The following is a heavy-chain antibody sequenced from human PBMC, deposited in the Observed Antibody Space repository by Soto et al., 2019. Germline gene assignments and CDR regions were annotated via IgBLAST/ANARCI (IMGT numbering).Heavy chain of an antibody. V-gene: IGHV3-30*18. CDR3: AKVSAYYYDLGYFAF. CDR2: ISYDASNK. Sequence: QVQLVESGGGVVQPGRSLRLSCAASRFTFGTYAMHWVRQAPGKGLEWVAVISYDASNKYYADSVKGRFTISRDNSKNTLYLQMNSLRAEDTAVYYCAKVSAYYYDLGYFAFWGQGTLVTVSS. CDR1: RFTFGTYA. J-gene: IGHJ4*02. D-gene: IGHD3-22*01.